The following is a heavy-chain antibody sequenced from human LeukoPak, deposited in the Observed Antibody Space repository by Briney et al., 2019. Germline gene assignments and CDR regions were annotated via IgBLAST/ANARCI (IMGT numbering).Heavy chain of an antibody. J-gene: IGHJ5*02. V-gene: IGHV4-4*07. CDR1: GGAISPYY. D-gene: IGHD3-10*01. CDR2: IYTSVST. CDR3: AGGLFANWFDP. Sequence: PSETLSLTCTVSGGAISPYYWSWIRQPAAKGLEWIGRIYTSVSTNYNPSLKSRVTMSVDTSKNQFSLKLTSVTAADTAVYYCAGGLFANWFDPWGQGTLVTVSS.